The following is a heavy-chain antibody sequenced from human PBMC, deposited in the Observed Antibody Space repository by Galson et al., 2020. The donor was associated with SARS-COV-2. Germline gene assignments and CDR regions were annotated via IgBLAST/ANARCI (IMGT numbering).Heavy chain of an antibody. CDR1: GFTFSGYA. J-gene: IGHJ4*02. Sequence: GGSLRLSCAASGFTFSGYAMHWVRQAPGKGLEWVAVIWNEGINEDYADSVKGRFTISRDNSKNTLSLQMNSLRAEDTAVYYCVRDPIGYCSGINCYSGYLDFWGQGTLVTVSS. CDR2: IWNEGINE. V-gene: IGHV3-33*01. D-gene: IGHD2-2*02. CDR3: VRDPIGYCSGINCYSGYLDF.